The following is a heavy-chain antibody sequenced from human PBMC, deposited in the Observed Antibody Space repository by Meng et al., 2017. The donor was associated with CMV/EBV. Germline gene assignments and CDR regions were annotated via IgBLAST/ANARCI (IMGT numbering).Heavy chain of an antibody. J-gene: IGHJ4*02. CDR2: ISAYNGNT. CDR1: GYTFTSYG. V-gene: IGHV1-18*01. Sequence: ASVKVSCKASGYTFTSYGISWVRQAPGQGLEWMGWISAYNGNTNYAQKLQGRVTMTTDTSTSTAYMELRSLRSDDTAVYYCARVGRSGNMVARNNHKTSGGVFFDYWGQGTLVTVSS. CDR3: ARVGRSGNMVARNNHKTSGGVFFDY. D-gene: IGHD5-12*01.